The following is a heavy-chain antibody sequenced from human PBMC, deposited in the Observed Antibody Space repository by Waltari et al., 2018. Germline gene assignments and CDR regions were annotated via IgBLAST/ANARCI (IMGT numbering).Heavy chain of an antibody. V-gene: IGHV3-7*01. CDR1: GFTFSSYW. J-gene: IGHJ4*02. Sequence: EVQLVESGGGLVQPGGSLRLSCAASGFTFSSYWMSWVRQAPGKVLEWVANIKQDGSEKYYVDSVKGRFTISRDNAKNSLYLQMNSLRAEDTAVYYCARDYLGITMVQGHDYWGQGTLVTVSS. CDR3: ARDYLGITMVQGHDY. D-gene: IGHD3-10*01. CDR2: IKQDGSEK.